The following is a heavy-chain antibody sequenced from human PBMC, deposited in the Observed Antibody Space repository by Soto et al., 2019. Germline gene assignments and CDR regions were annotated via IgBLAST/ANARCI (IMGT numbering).Heavy chain of an antibody. V-gene: IGHV3-23*01. CDR2: LSGSGGST. D-gene: IGHD4-17*01. CDR1: GFTFSSYA. J-gene: IGHJ3*02. Sequence: EVQLLESGGGLVQPGGSLRLSCAASGFTFSSYAMSWARQAPGKGLEWVSELSGSGGSTYYADSVKGRFTISRDIFKSTLYLQMHSLRAEDTAVYYCAKARLLNAFDIWGQGTMVTVSS. CDR3: AKARLLNAFDI.